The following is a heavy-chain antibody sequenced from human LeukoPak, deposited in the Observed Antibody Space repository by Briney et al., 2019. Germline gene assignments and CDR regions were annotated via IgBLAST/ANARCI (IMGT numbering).Heavy chain of an antibody. CDR3: ARGYHDFSGYWLSYFDY. D-gene: IGHD3-22*01. CDR2: IYYSAST. Sequence: PSETLSLTCTVSGDSISNYYWSWIQQPPGKGLEWIGYIYYSASTNYNPSLKSRVTISVDTSKNQFSLKLSSVTAAGTAVYYCARGYHDFSGYWLSYFDYWGQGSLVTVSS. J-gene: IGHJ4*02. V-gene: IGHV4-59*01. CDR1: GDSISNYY.